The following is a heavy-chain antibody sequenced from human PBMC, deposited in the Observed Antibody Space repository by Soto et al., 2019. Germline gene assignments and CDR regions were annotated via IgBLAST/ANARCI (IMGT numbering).Heavy chain of an antibody. D-gene: IGHD6-19*01. Sequence: QVQLQESGPGLVKPSGTLSLTCAVSGGSISSSDWWSWVRQPPGKGLEWIGEIYHSGSTKSNPSLKSRVTISVDKSKNQLSLKLTSVTAADTAVYYGARDPGSGWYDCWGQGTLVTVSS. V-gene: IGHV4-4*02. CDR1: GGSISSSDW. CDR2: IYHSGST. J-gene: IGHJ5*01. CDR3: ARDPGSGWYDC.